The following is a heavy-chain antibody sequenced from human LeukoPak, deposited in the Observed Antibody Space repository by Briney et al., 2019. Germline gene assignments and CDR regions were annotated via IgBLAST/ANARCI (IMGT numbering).Heavy chain of an antibody. CDR2: ICSYCSST. CDR1: GFIFSNYG. D-gene: IGHD4-17*01. J-gene: IGHJ4*02. V-gene: IGHV3-64D*09. CDR3: VKGPGPTVKDYFEY. Sequence: GGPLRLSCSASGFIFSNYGMHWVRQAPGKGLEYVCSICSYCSSTYYADSVRGRFTISRDNSKNTLGLQMSSLRAEDTAVYYCVKGPGPTVKDYFEYWGQGTLVTVST.